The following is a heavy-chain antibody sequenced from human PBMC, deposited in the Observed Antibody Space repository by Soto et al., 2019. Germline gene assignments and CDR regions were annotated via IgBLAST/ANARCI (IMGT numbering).Heavy chain of an antibody. V-gene: IGHV3-48*04. D-gene: IGHD3-22*01. Sequence: GGSLRLSCAASGFTFSSYWMHWVRQAPGKGLEWISYISSGGKTTYYADSVKGRFTISRDNAKNSLYLQMSSLRAEDAAVYYCARNYIIYYDGSRAHYSWGRGTLVTVSS. CDR3: ARNYIIYYDGSRAHYS. CDR2: ISSGGKTT. CDR1: GFTFSSYW. J-gene: IGHJ5*02.